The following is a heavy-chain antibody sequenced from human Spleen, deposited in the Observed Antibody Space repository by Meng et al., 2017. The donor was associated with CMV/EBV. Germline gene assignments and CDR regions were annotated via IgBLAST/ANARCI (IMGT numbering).Heavy chain of an antibody. Sequence: VSCKSSGYTFNKYDVNWVRQDPGQGLGWMGWMNPNSGNTGYAQKFQSRVTITRNTSISTAYMELSSLRSEDTAVYYCTRALSGSYSTWGQGTLVTVS. CDR2: MNPNSGNT. D-gene: IGHD1-26*01. CDR3: TRALSGSYST. V-gene: IGHV1-8*03. J-gene: IGHJ5*02. CDR1: GYTFNKYD.